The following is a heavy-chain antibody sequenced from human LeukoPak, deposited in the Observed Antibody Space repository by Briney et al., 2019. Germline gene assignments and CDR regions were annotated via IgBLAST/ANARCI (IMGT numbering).Heavy chain of an antibody. J-gene: IGHJ4*02. CDR2: IYYSGST. D-gene: IGHD2-2*01. CDR1: GGSISSGGYY. V-gene: IGHV4-31*03. CDR3: ARVRSVVVVPAANPRGYYFDY. Sequence: SQTLSLTCTVSGGSISSGGYYWSWIRQHPGKGLEWIGYIYYSGSTYYNPSLKSRVTISVDTSKNQFSLKLSSVTAADTAVYYCARVRSVVVVPAANPRGYYFDYWGQGTLVTVSS.